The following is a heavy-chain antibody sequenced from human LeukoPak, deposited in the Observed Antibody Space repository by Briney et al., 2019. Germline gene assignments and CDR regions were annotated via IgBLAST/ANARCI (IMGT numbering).Heavy chain of an antibody. CDR2: INPSDDTR. D-gene: IGHD5-18*01. CDR1: GYTFTNYY. Sequence: ASVKVSSKASGYTFTNYYMHWVRQAPGQGLEWMGVINPSDDTRYSLQRFQGRVTVTRDTSTSTVFLELTCLRSEDTAVYYCARSRGGHNYGLEVSWGQGTLVTVSS. CDR3: ARSRGGHNYGLEVS. J-gene: IGHJ5*02. V-gene: IGHV1-46*01.